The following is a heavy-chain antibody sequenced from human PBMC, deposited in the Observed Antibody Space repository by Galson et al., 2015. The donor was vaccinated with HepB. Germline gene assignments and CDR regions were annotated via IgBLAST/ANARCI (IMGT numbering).Heavy chain of an antibody. CDR3: VRNSPFVWLATNAGGYMDV. J-gene: IGHJ6*03. D-gene: IGHD6-19*01. Sequence: SLRLSCAASEFAVSSNYTTWVRKAPGKGLEWVSIIYSRGSTYYADYVKGRITISRDKSKNTLYLQMNSLRVADAAVYYCVRNSPFVWLATNAGGYMDVGGEGTSFTFSS. CDR1: EFAVSSNY. CDR2: IYSRGST. V-gene: IGHV3-66*01.